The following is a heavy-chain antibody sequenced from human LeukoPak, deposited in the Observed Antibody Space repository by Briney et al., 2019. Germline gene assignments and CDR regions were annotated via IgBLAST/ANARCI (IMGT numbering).Heavy chain of an antibody. CDR3: ARDGGAYYYYGIDV. CDR1: GGSLSSYY. D-gene: IGHD3-16*01. J-gene: IGHJ6*02. V-gene: IGHV4-4*07. CDR2: IYTSGRT. Sequence: SETLSLTCTVSGGSLSSYYWSWVRQPAGKGLEWLGRIYTSGRTKYNPSITSRVTMSVDTSKNQFSLKLSSVTAADTAVYYCARDGGAYYYYGIDVCGQGTTVTVSS.